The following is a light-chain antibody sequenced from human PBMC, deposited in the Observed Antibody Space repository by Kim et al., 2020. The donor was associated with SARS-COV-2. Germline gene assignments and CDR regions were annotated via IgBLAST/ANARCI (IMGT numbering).Light chain of an antibody. V-gene: IGLV3-1*01. Sequence: SYELTQPPSVSVSSGQTASITCSGDNLGSKFACWYQQRPGQSPFLVIYQDDKRPSGIPERFSGSNSGNTATLTISGTQAMDEADYYCQAWDSTTAVFGGG. CDR2: QDD. J-gene: IGLJ3*02. CDR1: NLGSKF. CDR3: QAWDSTTAV.